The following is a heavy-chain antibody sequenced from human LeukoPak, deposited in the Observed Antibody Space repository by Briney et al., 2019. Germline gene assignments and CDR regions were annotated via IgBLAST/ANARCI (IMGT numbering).Heavy chain of an antibody. CDR2: IYPGDSDT. D-gene: IGHD5-12*01. Sequence: GESPKISCTGSGYTFTNYWIAWVRPMPEKGLEWMGVIYPGDSDTRYSPSFQGQVTISADKSISTAYLQWSSLKASDTAMYYCARIYSGYDFSPNREFDYWGQGTLVTVSS. V-gene: IGHV5-51*01. J-gene: IGHJ4*02. CDR3: ARIYSGYDFSPNREFDY. CDR1: GYTFTNYW.